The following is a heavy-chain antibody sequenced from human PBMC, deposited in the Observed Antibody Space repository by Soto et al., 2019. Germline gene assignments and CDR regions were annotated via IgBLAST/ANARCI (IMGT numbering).Heavy chain of an antibody. D-gene: IGHD5-12*01. CDR3: ATDLGGYDDLCYYDFMDV. CDR2: IIPVLGMA. Sequence: QVQLVHSGAEMKKPGSSVKVSCQASGDFFDSLTINWVRQAPGQGLVWMGRIIPVLGMANSAQQSQGRVMNITDKSTRTGYMELSSLTSEDTAVFYYATDLGGYDDLCYYDFMDVWGEGTTVTVSS. CDR1: GDFFDSLT. J-gene: IGHJ6*03. V-gene: IGHV1-69*04.